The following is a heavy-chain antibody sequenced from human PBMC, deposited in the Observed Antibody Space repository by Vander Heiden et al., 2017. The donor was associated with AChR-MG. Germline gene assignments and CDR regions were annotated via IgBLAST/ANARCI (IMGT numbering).Heavy chain of an antibody. Sequence: VQLHQSGPGLVKPLETLSVTCTVSGGPFGGNYWRWLRQSPGQRLEWLGNIYSSGNVNYNPSLKSRVTISLDAAKNQVSLRLTSLTAADTAIYYCARLPNDDYGDYDLDYWGQGTLVTVSS. D-gene: IGHD4-17*01. CDR1: GGPFGGNY. CDR2: IYSSGNV. V-gene: IGHV4-4*08. CDR3: ARLPNDDYGDYDLDY. J-gene: IGHJ4*02.